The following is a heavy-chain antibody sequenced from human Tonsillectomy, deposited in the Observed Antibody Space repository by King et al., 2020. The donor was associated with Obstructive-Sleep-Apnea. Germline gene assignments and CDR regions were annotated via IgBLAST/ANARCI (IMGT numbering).Heavy chain of an antibody. CDR1: GFTFSSYA. J-gene: IGHJ5*02. CDR3: AKEGYDNSGYYRVEP. D-gene: IGHD3-22*01. V-gene: IGHV3-23*04. CDR2: ISGSGAST. Sequence: VQLVESGGGLVQPGGSLRLSCAASGFTFSSYAICWVRQAPGNGLEWVSGISGSGASTYYADSVKGRFTISRDNSKNTLYLQMNSLRAEDTAVYYCAKEGYDNSGYYRVEPWGQGTLVTVSS.